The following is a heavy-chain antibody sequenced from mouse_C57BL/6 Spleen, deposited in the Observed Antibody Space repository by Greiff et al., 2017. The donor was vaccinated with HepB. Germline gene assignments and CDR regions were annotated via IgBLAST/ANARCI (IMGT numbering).Heavy chain of an antibody. Sequence: QVQLKQPGAELVMPGASVKLSCKASGYTFTSYWMHWVKQRPGQGLEWIGEIDPSDSYTNYNQKFKGKSTLTVDKSSSTAYMQLSSLTSEDSAVYYCAGSSRQGFAYWGQGTLVTVSA. D-gene: IGHD1-1*01. V-gene: IGHV1-69*01. CDR2: IDPSDSYT. CDR1: GYTFTSYW. CDR3: AGSSRQGFAY. J-gene: IGHJ3*01.